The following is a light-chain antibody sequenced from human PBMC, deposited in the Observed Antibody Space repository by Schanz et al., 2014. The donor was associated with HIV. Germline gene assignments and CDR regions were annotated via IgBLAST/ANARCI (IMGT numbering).Light chain of an antibody. Sequence: QSALTQPASVSGSPGQSITISCTGTNSDVGGYNYVSWYQQHPGKAPKLMIYEVSERPSGVPDRFSGSKSGTSASLVISGLQSEDEADYYCATWDINLNGPVFGGGTKLTVL. CDR3: ATWDINLNGPV. V-gene: IGLV2-14*01. J-gene: IGLJ2*01. CDR2: EVS. CDR1: NSDVGGYNY.